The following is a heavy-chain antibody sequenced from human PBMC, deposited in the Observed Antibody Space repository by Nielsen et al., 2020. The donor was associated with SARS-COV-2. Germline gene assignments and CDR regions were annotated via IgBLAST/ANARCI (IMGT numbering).Heavy chain of an antibody. D-gene: IGHD3-10*01. Sequence: ASVKVSCKASGYTFTAYAIHWVRQDPGQRLEWMGWIYVYNGDTNYAQNFQGRVTMTTDTSTSTAYMELRSLTSDDTAVYYCARDEGYGSGSYTPDYYDNWGQGTLVTVSS. V-gene: IGHV1-18*01. J-gene: IGHJ4*02. CDR3: ARDEGYGSGSYTPDYYDN. CDR1: GYTFTAYA. CDR2: IYVYNGDT.